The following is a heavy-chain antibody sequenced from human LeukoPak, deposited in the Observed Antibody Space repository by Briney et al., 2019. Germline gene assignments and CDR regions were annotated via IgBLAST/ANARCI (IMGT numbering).Heavy chain of an antibody. CDR3: ARTGQHDILTGYPPD. Sequence: GGSLRLSCAASGFTFSNAWMSWVRQAPGKGLEWVGRIKSKTDGGTTDYAAPVKGRFTISRDDSKNTLYLQMNSLRAEDTAVYYCARTGQHDILTGYPPDWGQGTLVTVSS. CDR2: IKSKTDGGTT. CDR1: GFTFSNAW. J-gene: IGHJ4*02. D-gene: IGHD3-9*01. V-gene: IGHV3-15*01.